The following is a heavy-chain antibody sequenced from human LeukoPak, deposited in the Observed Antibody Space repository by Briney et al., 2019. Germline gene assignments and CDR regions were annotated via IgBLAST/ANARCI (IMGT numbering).Heavy chain of an antibody. J-gene: IGHJ4*02. Sequence: SETLSLTCAVYGGSFSGYYWSWIRQPPGKGLEWIGEINHSGSTNYNPSLKSRVTISVDTSKNQFSLKLSSVTAADTAVYYCASSVAALTGGDYWGQGTLVTVSS. CDR1: GGSFSGYY. CDR3: ASSVAALTGGDY. CDR2: INHSGST. D-gene: IGHD6-6*01. V-gene: IGHV4-34*01.